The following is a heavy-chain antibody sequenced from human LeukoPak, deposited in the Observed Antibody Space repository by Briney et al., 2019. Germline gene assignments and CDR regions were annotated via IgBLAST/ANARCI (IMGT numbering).Heavy chain of an antibody. CDR2: INSDGSST. Sequence: PGGSLTLSCAVSGFTFSSYWMHWVRHAPGKGLVWVSRINSDGSSTSYADSVKGRFTISRDNAKNMLYLQMNSLRAEDTAVYYCAIMTSGWGEGTLVTVSS. V-gene: IGHV3-74*01. CDR3: AIMTSG. J-gene: IGHJ4*02. CDR1: GFTFSSYW. D-gene: IGHD4-11*01.